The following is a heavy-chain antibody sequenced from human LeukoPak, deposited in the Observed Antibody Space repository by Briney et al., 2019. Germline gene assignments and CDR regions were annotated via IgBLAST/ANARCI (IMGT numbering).Heavy chain of an antibody. D-gene: IGHD5-18*01. CDR1: GFTVSSNY. Sequence: GGSLRLSCAASGFTVSSNYMSWVRQAPGKGLEWVSVIYSGGSTYYADSVKGRFTISRDNSKNTLYLQMNSLRAEDTAVYYCARDERGYYAFDIWGQGTMVTVSS. CDR3: ARDERGYYAFDI. V-gene: IGHV3-53*01. CDR2: IYSGGST. J-gene: IGHJ3*02.